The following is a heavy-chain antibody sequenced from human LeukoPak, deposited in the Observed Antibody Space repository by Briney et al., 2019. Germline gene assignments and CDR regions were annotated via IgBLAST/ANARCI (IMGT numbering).Heavy chain of an antibody. CDR1: GFTFSSYG. V-gene: IGHV3-30*18. CDR2: ISYDGSNK. D-gene: IGHD2-15*01. J-gene: IGHJ6*02. CDR3: AKDRSGGRGYYYYGMDV. Sequence: PGGSLRLSCAASGFTFSSYGMHWVRQAPGKGLEWVAVISYDGSNKYYADSVKGRFTISRDNSKNTLYLQMNSLRAEDTAVYYRAKDRSGGRGYYYYGMDVWGQGTTVTVSS.